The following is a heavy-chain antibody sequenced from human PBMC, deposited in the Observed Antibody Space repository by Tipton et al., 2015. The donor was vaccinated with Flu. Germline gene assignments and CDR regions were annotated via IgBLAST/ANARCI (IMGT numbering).Heavy chain of an antibody. J-gene: IGHJ4*02. CDR2: IYHSGTT. Sequence: TLSLTCSVSGYSIRSAYYWGWVRRPPGKGLERIGTIYHSGTTYHNPSLKSRLTISVDTSKNQFSLRLSSVTAADTAVYYCARHTGDSVRGVIDYWGQGTLVTVSS. CDR3: ARHTGDSVRGVIDY. CDR1: GYSIRSAYY. V-gene: IGHV4-38-2*01. D-gene: IGHD3-10*02.